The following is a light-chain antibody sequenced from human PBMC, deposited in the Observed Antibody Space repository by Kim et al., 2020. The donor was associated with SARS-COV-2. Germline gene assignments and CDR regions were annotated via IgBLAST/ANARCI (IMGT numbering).Light chain of an antibody. CDR1: SLRRYN. J-gene: IGLJ2*01. Sequence: ALGKKVRSTSQGDSLRRYNASWYQHKPGQAPVLVIYGKDSRPSGIPARFSGPRSGDTASLIITGAQAEDEADYYCNSRDSTGEHVVFGGGTQLTVL. V-gene: IGLV3-19*01. CDR3: NSRDSTGEHVV. CDR2: GKD.